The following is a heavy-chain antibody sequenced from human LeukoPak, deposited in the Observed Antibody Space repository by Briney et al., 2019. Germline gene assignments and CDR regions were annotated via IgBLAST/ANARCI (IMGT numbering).Heavy chain of an antibody. V-gene: IGHV4-39*01. CDR3: ARTSAARAFWYFDL. D-gene: IGHD6-13*01. J-gene: IGHJ2*01. CDR1: GDSIISSSYY. Sequence: SETLSLTCTVSGDSIISSSYYRGWIRQPPGKGLEWIGNIYYSGSTYYKPSLRSRFTISVDTSNTHFSLKLPSMPAADTAVYYCARTSAARAFWYFDLWGRGTLVTVSS. CDR2: IYYSGST.